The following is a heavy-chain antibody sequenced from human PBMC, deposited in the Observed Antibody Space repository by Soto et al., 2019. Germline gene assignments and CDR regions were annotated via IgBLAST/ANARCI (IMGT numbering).Heavy chain of an antibody. CDR2: IYHSGST. CDR1: GASISSSY. J-gene: IGHJ4*02. D-gene: IGHD3-3*01. V-gene: IGHV4-59*08. CDR3: ARQDFWSGYSYYFDY. Sequence: SETLSLTCTVSGASISSSYWSWIRRPPGKGLEWIGYIYHSGSTKYNPSLKSRVTISVDTSKNQFSLKLSSVTAADTAVYYCARQDFWSGYSYYFDYWGQGTLVTVSS.